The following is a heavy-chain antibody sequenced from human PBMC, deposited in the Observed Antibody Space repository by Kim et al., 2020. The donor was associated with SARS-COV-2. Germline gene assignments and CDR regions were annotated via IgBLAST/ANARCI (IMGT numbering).Heavy chain of an antibody. CDR3: ARGGGDGYNSVDFLDY. D-gene: IGHD5-12*01. J-gene: IGHJ4*02. Sequence: SVKGRFTISRDNSKNTLYLQINSLRAEDTAVYYCARGGGDGYNSVDFLDYWGQGTLVTVSS. V-gene: IGHV3-30*07.